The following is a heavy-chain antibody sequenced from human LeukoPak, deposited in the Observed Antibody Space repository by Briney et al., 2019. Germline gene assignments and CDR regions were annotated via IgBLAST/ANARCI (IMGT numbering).Heavy chain of an antibody. CDR3: ARGAINSGSYDAYFDY. CDR1: GFAFSSYS. CDR2: ISTSSIYI. Sequence: PGGSLRLSCAASGFAFSSYSTNWVRQAPGRGLEWVSSISTSSIYIYYADSVKGRFTISRDNAKKSLYLQVDSLRAEDTAVYYCARGAINSGSYDAYFDYWGQGTLVTVSS. V-gene: IGHV3-21*01. J-gene: IGHJ4*02. D-gene: IGHD1-26*01.